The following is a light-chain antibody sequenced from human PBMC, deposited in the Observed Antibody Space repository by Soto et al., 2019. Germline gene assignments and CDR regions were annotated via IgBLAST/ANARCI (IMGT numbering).Light chain of an antibody. Sequence: DIQMTQSPSSLSASVGDRVTITCRASQSISSYLNWYQQKPGKAPKLLIYAASSLQSGVPSRFSGSGSGTDFTLTISSLQPEDFATYYCQQSYSTPPTCGQETKVDIK. CDR1: QSISSY. V-gene: IGKV1-39*01. J-gene: IGKJ1*01. CDR3: QQSYSTPPT. CDR2: AAS.